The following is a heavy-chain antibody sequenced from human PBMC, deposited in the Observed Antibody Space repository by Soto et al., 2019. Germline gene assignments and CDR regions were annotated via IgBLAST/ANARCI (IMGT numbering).Heavy chain of an antibody. Sequence: QVQLQESGPGLVKPSETLSLTCTVSGGSISSYYWSWIRQPPGKGLEWIGYIYYSGSTNYNPSLKSRVTISVDTSKNQFSLKLSSVTAADTAVYYCARFDCSGGSCYNPKNWFDPWGQGTLVTVSS. V-gene: IGHV4-59*01. J-gene: IGHJ5*02. CDR3: ARFDCSGGSCYNPKNWFDP. CDR2: IYYSGST. D-gene: IGHD2-15*01. CDR1: GGSISSYY.